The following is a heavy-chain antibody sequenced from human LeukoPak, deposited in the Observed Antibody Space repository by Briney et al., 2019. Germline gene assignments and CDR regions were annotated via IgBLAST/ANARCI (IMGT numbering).Heavy chain of an antibody. J-gene: IGHJ4*02. CDR2: INWNGGST. D-gene: IGHD3-10*01. V-gene: IGHV3-20*04. Sequence: PGGSLRLSCAASGFTFDDYGMSWVRQAPGKGLEWVSGINWNGGSTGYADSVKGRFTISRDNAKNPPYLQMNRLRDEDTAEYYCAKDLKYYCSGSADYWGQGTLATVSS. CDR3: AKDLKYYCSGSADY. CDR1: GFTFDDYG.